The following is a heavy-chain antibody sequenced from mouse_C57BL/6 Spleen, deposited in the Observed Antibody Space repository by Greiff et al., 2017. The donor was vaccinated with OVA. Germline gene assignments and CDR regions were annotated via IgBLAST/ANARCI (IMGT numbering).Heavy chain of an antibody. Sequence: VQLKQSGTVLARPGASVKMSCKTSGYTFTSYWMHWVKQRPGQGLEWIGAIYPGNSDTSYNQKFKGKAKLTAVTSASTAYMELSSLTNEDSAVYYCSNYYGSSSYAMDYWGQGTSVTVSS. CDR3: SNYYGSSSYAMDY. CDR1: GYTFTSYW. V-gene: IGHV1-5*01. D-gene: IGHD1-1*01. J-gene: IGHJ4*01. CDR2: IYPGNSDT.